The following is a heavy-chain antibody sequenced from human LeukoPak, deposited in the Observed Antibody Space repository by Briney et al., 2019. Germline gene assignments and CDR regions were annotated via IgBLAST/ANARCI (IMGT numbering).Heavy chain of an antibody. D-gene: IGHD6-13*01. J-gene: IGHJ4*02. CDR1: GFTFDDYA. V-gene: IGHV3-9*01. Sequence: GGSLRLSCAASGFTFDDYAMHWVRQAPGKGLEWVSGISWNSGSIGYADSVKGRFTISRDNAKNSLYLQMNSLRAEDTALYYCARIAAAGTSEGYWGQGTLVTVSS. CDR2: ISWNSGSI. CDR3: ARIAAAGTSEGY.